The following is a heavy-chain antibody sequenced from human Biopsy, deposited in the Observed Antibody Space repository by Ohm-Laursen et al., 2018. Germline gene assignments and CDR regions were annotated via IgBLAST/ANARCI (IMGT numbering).Heavy chain of an antibody. V-gene: IGHV3-11*01. Sequence: SLRLSCTASGFGFMTYHMRGSRQAPGGGRCGVSYFSGGGTIYYGDSMKGRVTISRDNAKNSLYLQMHSLRAEDTAVYYCARDTRWSPYSMDVWGQGTTVTVSS. CDR2: FSGGGTI. CDR1: GFGFMTYH. J-gene: IGHJ6*02. D-gene: IGHD4-23*01. CDR3: ARDTRWSPYSMDV.